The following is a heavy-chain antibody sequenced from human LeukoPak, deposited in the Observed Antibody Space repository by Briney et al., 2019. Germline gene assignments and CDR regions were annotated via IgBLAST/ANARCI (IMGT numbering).Heavy chain of an antibody. CDR1: GYTFTSYD. CDR2: VNPNSGNT. V-gene: IGHV1-8*02. Sequence: GSVKVSCKASGYTFTSYDINWVRQATGQGLEWMGWVNPNSGNTGYAQKFQGRVTMTEDTSTDTAYMELSSLRSEDTAVYYCARDRGDYYDWSGFSYYFDYWGQGTLVTVSS. J-gene: IGHJ4*02. CDR3: ARDRGDYYDWSGFSYYFDY. D-gene: IGHD3-22*01.